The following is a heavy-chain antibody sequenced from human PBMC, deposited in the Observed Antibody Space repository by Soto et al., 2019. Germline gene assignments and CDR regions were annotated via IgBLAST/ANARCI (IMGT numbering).Heavy chain of an antibody. J-gene: IGHJ4*02. CDR2: IIPIFGTA. CDR1: GGTFSSYA. V-gene: IGHV1-69*13. CDR3: ARVDTGVSLGLVDY. Sequence: EASVKVSCKASGGTFSSYAISWVRQAPGQGLEWMGGIIPIFGTANYAQKFQGRVTITADESTSTAYMELSSLRSEDTAVYYCARVDTGVSLGLVDYWGQGTLVTVSS. D-gene: IGHD7-27*01.